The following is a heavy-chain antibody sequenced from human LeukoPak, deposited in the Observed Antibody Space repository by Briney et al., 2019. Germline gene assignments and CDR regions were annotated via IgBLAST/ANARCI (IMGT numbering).Heavy chain of an antibody. J-gene: IGHJ6*03. V-gene: IGHV4-34*01. CDR2: INHSGST. CDR3: ARGVHSYYYYMDV. CDR1: GESFSGYY. Sequence: SETLSLTCAVYGESFSGYYWSWIRQPPGKGLEWIGEINHSGSTNYNPSLKSRVTISVDTSKNQFSLKLSSVTAADTAVYYCARGVHSYYYYMDVWGKGTTVTVSS.